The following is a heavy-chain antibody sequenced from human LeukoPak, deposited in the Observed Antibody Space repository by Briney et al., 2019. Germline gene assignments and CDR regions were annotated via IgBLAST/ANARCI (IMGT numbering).Heavy chain of an antibody. CDR3: ARVAGESRDY. Sequence: NTGESLTLSCVASGFTFSSYTMSWVRQAPEKGLEWVSSITDDSGFKFDADSVKGRFTISRDNAKNSLYLQVNTLRAEDTAVYYCARVAGESRDYWGQGTLVTVSS. CDR2: ITDDSGFK. CDR1: GFTFSSYT. J-gene: IGHJ4*02. V-gene: IGHV3-21*01.